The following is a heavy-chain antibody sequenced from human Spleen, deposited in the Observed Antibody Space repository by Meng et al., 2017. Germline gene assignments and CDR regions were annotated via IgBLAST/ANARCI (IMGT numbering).Heavy chain of an antibody. D-gene: IGHD3-22*01. CDR1: GFTFSSYE. J-gene: IGHJ4*02. V-gene: IGHV3-48*03. CDR3: AKYPTMIVV. Sequence: GGSLRLSCVASGFTFSSYEMTWVRQAPGKGLEWVSKISTGTISYYADSVKGRFAISRDNAKSSLYLQMNSLRAEDTAVYYCAKYPTMIVVRGQGTLVTVSS. CDR2: ISTGTIS.